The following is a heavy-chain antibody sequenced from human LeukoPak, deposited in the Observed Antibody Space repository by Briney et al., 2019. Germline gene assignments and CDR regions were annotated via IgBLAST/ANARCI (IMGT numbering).Heavy chain of an antibody. CDR2: IYPGDSDT. D-gene: IGHD6-13*01. CDR1: GYSFTSYW. V-gene: IGHV5-51*01. Sequence: GESLKTSCKGSGYSFTSYWIGWVRQMPGKGLGWMGIIYPGDSDTGYSPSFQGQVTISADKSISTAYLQWSSLKASDTAMYYCARHNIAAAGTGVADQDYYYYYYMDVWGKGTTVTISS. J-gene: IGHJ6*03. CDR3: ARHNIAAAGTGVADQDYYYYYYMDV.